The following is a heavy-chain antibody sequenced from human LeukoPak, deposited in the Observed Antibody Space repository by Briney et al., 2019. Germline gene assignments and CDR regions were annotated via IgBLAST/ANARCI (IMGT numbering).Heavy chain of an antibody. V-gene: IGHV4-34*01. CDR3: VRGTMVRGTTTYYYGMDV. D-gene: IGHD3-10*01. Sequence: SETLSLTCAVYGGSFSGYYWSWIRQPPGKGLEWIGEINHSGSTDYNPSLKSRVTISVDTSKNQFSLKLSSVTAADTAVYYCVRGTMVRGTTTYYYGMDVWGKGTTVTVSS. CDR1: GGSFSGYY. J-gene: IGHJ6*04. CDR2: INHSGST.